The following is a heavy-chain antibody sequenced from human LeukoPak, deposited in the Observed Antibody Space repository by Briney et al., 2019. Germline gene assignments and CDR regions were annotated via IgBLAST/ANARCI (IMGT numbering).Heavy chain of an antibody. D-gene: IGHD5-24*01. CDR1: GFTFSSYS. Sequence: GGSLRLSCAASGFTFSSYSMTWVRQAPGKGLEWVSYISSSASAIYYADSVKGRFTISRDNAKNSLYLQMSSLRDEDTAVYYCTKRDGYNSFDYWGQGTLVTVSS. J-gene: IGHJ4*02. V-gene: IGHV3-48*02. CDR2: ISSSASAI. CDR3: TKRDGYNSFDY.